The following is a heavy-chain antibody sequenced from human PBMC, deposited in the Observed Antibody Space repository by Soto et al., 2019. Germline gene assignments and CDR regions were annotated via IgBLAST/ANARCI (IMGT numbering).Heavy chain of an antibody. D-gene: IGHD6-19*01. CDR3: AKADGQKWLIPYFGS. Sequence: GGSLRLSFVAFVYNFKKFAIALVRQGAGEGMEWGSGISCCGGSDSYWNSVKGRLSCARDDSRNTVFLQLNSLRVEDTAQYYCAKADGQKWLIPYFGSWGKGTRGTVSS. J-gene: IGHJ4*02. V-gene: IGHV3-23*01. CDR2: ISCCGGSD. CDR1: VYNFKKFA.